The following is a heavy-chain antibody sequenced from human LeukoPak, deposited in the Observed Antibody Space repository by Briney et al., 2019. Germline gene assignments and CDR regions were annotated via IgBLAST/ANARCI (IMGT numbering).Heavy chain of an antibody. V-gene: IGHV1-69*13. Sequence: SVKVSCKASGGTFSSYAISWVRQAPGQGLEWMGGIIPIFGTANYAQKFQGRVTITADESTSTDYMELSSLRSEDTAVYYCARILEKVGWIYDAFDIWGQGTMVTVSS. J-gene: IGHJ3*02. CDR2: IIPIFGTA. CDR3: ARILEKVGWIYDAFDI. D-gene: IGHD6-19*01. CDR1: GGTFSSYA.